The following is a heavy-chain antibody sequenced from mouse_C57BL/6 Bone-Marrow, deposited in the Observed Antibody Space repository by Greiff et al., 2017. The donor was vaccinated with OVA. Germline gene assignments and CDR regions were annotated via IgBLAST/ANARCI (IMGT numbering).Heavy chain of an antibody. J-gene: IGHJ4*01. D-gene: IGHD1-1*01. CDR1: GYTFTSYW. Sequence: VQLQQPGAELVKPGASVKLSCKASGYTFTSYWMQWVKQRPGQGLEWIGEIDPSDSYTNYTPKFTGKATLTVDTSSSTAYMQLSSLTSEDSAVYYCAREGYYSYYAMDYWGQGTSVTVSS. V-gene: IGHV1-50*01. CDR2: IDPSDSYT. CDR3: AREGYYSYYAMDY.